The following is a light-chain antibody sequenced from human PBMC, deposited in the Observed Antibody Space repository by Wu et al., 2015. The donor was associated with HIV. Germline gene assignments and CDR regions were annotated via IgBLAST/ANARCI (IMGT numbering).Light chain of an antibody. V-gene: IGKV3-15*01. Sequence: EIVMTQSPVTLSVSPGESVTLSCRASQTVKNNLAWSQQRPGQAPRLLIYDASTRATGIPARFSGRGSGTEFTLTISSMQSEDFAVYYCQQYNNWPQTFGQGTKVEI. CDR3: QQYNNWPQT. J-gene: IGKJ1*01. CDR1: QTVKNN. CDR2: DAS.